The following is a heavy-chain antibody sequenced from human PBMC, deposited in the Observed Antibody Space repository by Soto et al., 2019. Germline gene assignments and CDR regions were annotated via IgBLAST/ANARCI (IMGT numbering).Heavy chain of an antibody. V-gene: IGHV3-33*01. CDR1: GFTFSSYG. D-gene: IGHD1-1*01. CDR2: IWYDGSNK. Sequence: QVQLVESGGGVVQPGRSLRLSCAASGFTFSSYGMHWVRQAPGKGLEWVAVIWYDGSNKYYADSVKGRFTISRDNSKNTLYLQMNSLGAEDTAVYCCARESGYLFDYWGQGTLVTVSS. J-gene: IGHJ4*02. CDR3: ARESGYLFDY.